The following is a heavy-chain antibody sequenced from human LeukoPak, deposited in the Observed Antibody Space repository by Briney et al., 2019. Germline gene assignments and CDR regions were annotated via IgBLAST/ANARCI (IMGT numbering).Heavy chain of an antibody. Sequence: PSETLSLTCTVSGGSISSYYWSWIRQPPGKGLEWIGYIYYSGSTNYNPSLKSRVTISVDTSKNQFSLKLSSVTAADTAVYYCARVPLIGVRGVMVFDYWGQGTLVTVSS. J-gene: IGHJ4*02. CDR2: IYYSGST. CDR3: ARVPLIGVRGVMVFDY. CDR1: GGSISSYY. V-gene: IGHV4-59*01. D-gene: IGHD3-10*01.